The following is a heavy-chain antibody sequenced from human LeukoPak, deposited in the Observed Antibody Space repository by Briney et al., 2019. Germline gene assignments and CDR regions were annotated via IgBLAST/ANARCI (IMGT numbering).Heavy chain of an antibody. D-gene: IGHD3-22*01. V-gene: IGHV4-59*01. CDR2: IYYSGST. J-gene: IGHJ5*02. CDR3: ARVGGNPYYYDSSGYQNWFDP. CDR1: GGSISGYY. Sequence: SETLSLTCTVSGGSISGYYWSWLRQPPGKGLEWIGYIYYSGSTNYNPSLKSRVTISVDTSKHQFSLKLSSVTAADTAVYYCARVGGNPYYYDSSGYQNWFDPWGQGTLVTVSS.